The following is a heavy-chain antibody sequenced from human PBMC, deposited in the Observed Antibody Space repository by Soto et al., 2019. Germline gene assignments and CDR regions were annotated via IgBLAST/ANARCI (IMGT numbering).Heavy chain of an antibody. CDR3: AKDRRAGGNSAFYFDF. V-gene: IGHV3-23*01. D-gene: IGHD3-16*01. CDR1: GFKFSNYA. J-gene: IGHJ4*02. CDR2: ISATGGGT. Sequence: GGSLRLSCAASGFKFSNYAMSWARQAPGKGLEWVSLISATGGGTYYADSVKGRFTISRDNSHNTLYLQVHSLTAEDTAVYYCAKDRRAGGNSAFYFDFWGQGAQVTVSS.